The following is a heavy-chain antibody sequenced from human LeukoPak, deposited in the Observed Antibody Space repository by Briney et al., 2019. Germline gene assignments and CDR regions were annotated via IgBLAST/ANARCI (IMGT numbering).Heavy chain of an antibody. J-gene: IGHJ2*01. CDR3: ARWGDSYFDL. Sequence: ASVKVSCKASGDTLRKYAISWVRQAPGQGLEWMGRIIPIFGTTYYAQKFQERVTLTTDESRSTVYMELSSLRSDDTAVSYCARWGDSYFDLWGHGTLVTVSS. CDR2: IIPIFGTT. CDR1: GDTLRKYA. D-gene: IGHD3-16*01. V-gene: IGHV1-69*05.